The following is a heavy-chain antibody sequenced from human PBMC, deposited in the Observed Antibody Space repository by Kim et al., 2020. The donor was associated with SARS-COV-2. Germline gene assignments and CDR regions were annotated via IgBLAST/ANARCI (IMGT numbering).Heavy chain of an antibody. CDR3: ARDSRVGYSYGRYWYFDL. D-gene: IGHD5-18*01. V-gene: IGHV3-11*01. J-gene: IGHJ2*01. Sequence: KGRFTIARDNANNSLYLQMNSLRAEDAAVYYCARDSRVGYSYGRYWYFDLWGRGTLVTVSS.